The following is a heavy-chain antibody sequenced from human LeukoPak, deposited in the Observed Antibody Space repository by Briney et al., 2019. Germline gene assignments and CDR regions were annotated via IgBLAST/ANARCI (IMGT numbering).Heavy chain of an antibody. CDR3: ARCYGSGSYNWFDP. Sequence: SETLSLTCAVYGGSFSGYYWSWIRQPPGKGLGWIGEINHSGSTNYNPSLKSRVTISVDTSKNQFSLKLSSVTAGDTAVYYCARCYGSGSYNWFDPSGQGTLVTDSS. CDR1: GGSFSGYY. V-gene: IGHV4-34*01. CDR2: INHSGST. D-gene: IGHD3-10*01. J-gene: IGHJ5*02.